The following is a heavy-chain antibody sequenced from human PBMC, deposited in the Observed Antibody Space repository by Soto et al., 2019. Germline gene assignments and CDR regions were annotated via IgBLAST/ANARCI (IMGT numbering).Heavy chain of an antibody. CDR2: ISYDGSNK. D-gene: IGHD3-9*01. CDR3: AKDLAYYDILTGYYFYYYYGMDV. V-gene: IGHV3-30*18. Sequence: GGSLRLSCAASGFTFSSYGMHWVRQAPGKGLEWVAVISYDGSNKYYADSVKGRFTISRDNSKNTLYLQMNSPRAEDTAVYYCAKDLAYYDILTGYYFYYYYGMDVWGQGTTVTVSS. CDR1: GFTFSSYG. J-gene: IGHJ6*02.